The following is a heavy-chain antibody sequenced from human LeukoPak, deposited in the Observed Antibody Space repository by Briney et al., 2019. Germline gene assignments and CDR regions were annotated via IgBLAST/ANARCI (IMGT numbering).Heavy chain of an antibody. CDR1: GFTFSYYS. V-gene: IGHV3-48*01. CDR2: ISNNDI. D-gene: IGHD3-16*01. Sequence: PGGSLRLSCAASGFTFSYYSMNWVRQVPGKGLEFLSYISNNDIFYADPVRGRFTVSRDNDKNSLYLQMNSLRPDDTALYYCARDYDWGFDYWGQGTLVTVSS. CDR3: ARDYDWGFDY. J-gene: IGHJ4*02.